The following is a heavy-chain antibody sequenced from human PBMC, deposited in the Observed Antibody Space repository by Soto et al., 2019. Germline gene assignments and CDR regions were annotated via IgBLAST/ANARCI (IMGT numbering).Heavy chain of an antibody. CDR3: ARDRCSTTSCEADF. CDR1: GYTFSNYG. D-gene: IGHD2-2*01. V-gene: IGHV1-18*01. Sequence: QVQLVQSGGEVKKPGASVKVSCRASGYTFSNYGISWVRQAPGQGLEWMGWISGYNSDTNYAQKFQGRVTITTDTFTNTVYMELGGLRSDDTAVYYCARDRCSTTSCEADFWGQGTLVTVSS. J-gene: IGHJ4*02. CDR2: ISGYNSDT.